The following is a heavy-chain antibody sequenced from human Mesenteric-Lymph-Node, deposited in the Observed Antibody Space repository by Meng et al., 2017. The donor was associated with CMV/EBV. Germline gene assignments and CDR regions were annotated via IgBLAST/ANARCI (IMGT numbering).Heavy chain of an antibody. J-gene: IGHJ4*02. V-gene: IGHV1-46*01. D-gene: IGHD2-15*01. Sequence: ASVKVSCKASGYTFISYGITWVRQAPGQGLEWMAIINASGGSTSYAQKFQGRVTMTRDTSTSTVYMEMTSLRSDDTAVYYCARHMRDLTHFDYWGQGTLVTVS. CDR1: GYTFISYG. CDR2: INASGGST. CDR3: ARHMRDLTHFDY.